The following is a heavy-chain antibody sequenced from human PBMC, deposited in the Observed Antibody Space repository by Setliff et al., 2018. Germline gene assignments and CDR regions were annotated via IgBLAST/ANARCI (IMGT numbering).Heavy chain of an antibody. CDR2: IYTSGST. Sequence: SETLSLTCTVSGGSISTNTYFWGWIRQPPGKGLEWIGYIYTSGSTNYNPSLKSRVTLSVDTSNNQFSLKVSSVTAADTAVYYCARDRKEVVISPSQAAFDIWGQGTMVTVSS. CDR3: ARDRKEVVISPSQAAFDI. CDR1: GGSISTNTYF. J-gene: IGHJ3*02. V-gene: IGHV4-61*05. D-gene: IGHD3-22*01.